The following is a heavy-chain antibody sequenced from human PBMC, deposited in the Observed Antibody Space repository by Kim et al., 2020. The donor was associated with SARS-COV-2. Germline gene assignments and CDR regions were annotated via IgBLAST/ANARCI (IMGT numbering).Heavy chain of an antibody. V-gene: IGHV4-34*01. CDR2: INHSGST. J-gene: IGHJ5*02. CDR1: GGSFSVYY. D-gene: IGHD6-13*01. CDR3: ARGPGYSSSWYGARNWFDP. Sequence: SETLSLTCAVYGGSFSVYYWSWIRQPPGKGLEWIGEINHSGSTNYNPSLKSRVTISVDTSKNQFSLKLSSVTAADTAVYYCARGPGYSSSWYGARNWFDPWGQGTLVSVSS.